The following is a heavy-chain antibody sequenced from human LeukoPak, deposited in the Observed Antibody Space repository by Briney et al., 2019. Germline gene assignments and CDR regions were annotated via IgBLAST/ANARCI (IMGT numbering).Heavy chain of an antibody. J-gene: IGHJ3*02. V-gene: IGHV4-59*01. Sequence: SETLSLTCSVSGGSISGYYWSWIRQPPGKGLEWIGYIYYSGSTNYNPSLKSRVTISVDTSKNQFSLKLSSVTAADTAVYYCSIGEPPLAFDIWGQGTMVTVSS. D-gene: IGHD3-10*01. CDR2: IYYSGST. CDR3: SIGEPPLAFDI. CDR1: GGSISGYY.